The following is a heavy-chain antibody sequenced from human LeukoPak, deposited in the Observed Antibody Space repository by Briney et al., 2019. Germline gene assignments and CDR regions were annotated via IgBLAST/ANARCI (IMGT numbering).Heavy chain of an antibody. V-gene: IGHV4-34*01. J-gene: IGHJ4*02. CDR3: ASHYSSGSYRYTGSFDS. CDR2: INHSGTT. CDR1: GGSFSDYY. D-gene: IGHD3-16*02. Sequence: SETLSLTCAVYGGSFSDYYWSWIRQPPGKGLEWIGEINHSGTTNYSPSLKSRVSISVDTSKNQFSLKLNSVTAAVAAMYYCASHYSSGSYRYTGSFDSWGQGMLVNVSS.